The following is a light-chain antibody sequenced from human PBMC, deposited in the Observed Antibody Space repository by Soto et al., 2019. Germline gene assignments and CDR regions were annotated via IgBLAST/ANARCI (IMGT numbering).Light chain of an antibody. V-gene: IGLV2-14*01. J-gene: IGLJ1*01. CDR3: SSYAASRTRV. CDR2: GVS. Sequence: QSVLTQPASVSGSPGQSITISCTGTSSDFGDYNYVSWYQHHPDKAPKLIIFGVSNRPSGVSNRFSASKSGNTASLTISGLQVDDEADYYCSSYAASRTRVFGNGTKVTV. CDR1: SSDFGDYNY.